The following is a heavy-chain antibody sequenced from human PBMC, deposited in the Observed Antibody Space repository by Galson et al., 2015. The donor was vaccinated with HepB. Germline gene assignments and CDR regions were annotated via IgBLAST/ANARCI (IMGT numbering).Heavy chain of an antibody. V-gene: IGHV3-30*18. CDR2: ISYDGSYK. CDR3: AKDEGSRAIDLDY. J-gene: IGHJ4*02. CDR1: GFTFSSYG. D-gene: IGHD2-21*01. Sequence: SLRLSCAASGFTFSSYGMHWVRQAPGKGLEWVTIISYDGSYKYYADSVKGRFTISRDNSKNTLYLQMNSLRTEDTAVYYCAKDEGSRAIDLDYWGQGTLVTVSS.